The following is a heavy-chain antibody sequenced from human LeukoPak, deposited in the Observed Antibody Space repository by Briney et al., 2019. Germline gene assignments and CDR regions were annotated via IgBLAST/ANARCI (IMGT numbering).Heavy chain of an antibody. CDR3: ARDPGPGDC. D-gene: IGHD3-16*01. CDR2: ITSSSSGI. V-gene: IGHV3-21*01. Sequence: GGSLRLSCAASGFTFSSYTMNWVRQAPGKGLEWVSSITSSSSGIFYADSVKGRFTVSRDNAKNSLYLQMNSLRAEDTAVYYCARDPGPGDCWGQGTLVTVAS. J-gene: IGHJ4*02. CDR1: GFTFSSYT.